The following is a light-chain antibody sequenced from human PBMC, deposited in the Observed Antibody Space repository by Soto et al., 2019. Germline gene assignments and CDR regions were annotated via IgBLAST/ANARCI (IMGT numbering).Light chain of an antibody. Sequence: QSALTQPPSVSGAPGQRVTISCTGSSSNIGAGYDVHWYQQLPGTAPKLLIYGNSNRPSGVPDRFSGSKSGTSASLAITGLQAEDEADYYCQSYDSSLSGSVVFGGGTQRTVL. CDR2: GNS. CDR1: SSNIGAGYD. V-gene: IGLV1-40*01. CDR3: QSYDSSLSGSVV. J-gene: IGLJ2*01.